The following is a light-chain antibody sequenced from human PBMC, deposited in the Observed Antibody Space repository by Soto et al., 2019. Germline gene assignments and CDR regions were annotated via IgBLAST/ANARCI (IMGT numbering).Light chain of an antibody. CDR1: QGIGNY. CDR2: AAS. Sequence: IPMTQSPSSLSASVGDSVSITCRASQGIGNYLAWYQQKPGKVPKLLIYAASTLQSGVPSRFSGSGSGTNFILTISSLQPEDVASYYCQKYNSAPTFGQGTKVEIK. V-gene: IGKV1-27*01. CDR3: QKYNSAPT. J-gene: IGKJ1*01.